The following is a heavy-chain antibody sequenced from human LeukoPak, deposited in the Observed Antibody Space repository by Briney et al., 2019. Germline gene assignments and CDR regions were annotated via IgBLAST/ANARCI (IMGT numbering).Heavy chain of an antibody. CDR3: AKEGTRLPQYYYDSSGYYPPDDY. D-gene: IGHD3-22*01. Sequence: PGGSPRLSCAASGFTFSSYAMSWVRQAPGKGLEWVSAISGSGGSTYYADSVKGRFTISRDNSKNTLYLQMNSLRAEDTAVYYCAKEGTRLPQYYYDSSGYYPPDDYWGQGTLVTVSS. J-gene: IGHJ4*02. CDR1: GFTFSSYA. V-gene: IGHV3-23*01. CDR2: ISGSGGST.